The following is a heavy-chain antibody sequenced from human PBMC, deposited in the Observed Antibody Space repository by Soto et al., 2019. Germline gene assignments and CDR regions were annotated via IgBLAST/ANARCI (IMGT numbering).Heavy chain of an antibody. CDR3: ATLSREDLPHLYGMDV. V-gene: IGHV1-69*13. J-gene: IGHJ6*02. CDR1: GGTLSSYA. Sequence: SVKVSCKASGGTLSSYAISWVRQAPGQGLEWMGGIIPIFGTANYAQKFQGRVTITADESTSTAYMELSSLRSEDTAVYYCATLSREDLPHLYGMDVWGQGTTVTVSS. D-gene: IGHD1-26*01. CDR2: IIPIFGTA.